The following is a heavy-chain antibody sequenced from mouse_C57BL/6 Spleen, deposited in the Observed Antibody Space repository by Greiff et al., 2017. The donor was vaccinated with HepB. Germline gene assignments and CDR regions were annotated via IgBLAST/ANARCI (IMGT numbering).Heavy chain of an antibody. CDR3: ARAMDY. V-gene: IGHV1-42*01. J-gene: IGHJ4*01. Sequence: VQLKESGPELVKPGASVKISCKASGYSFTGYYMNWVKQSPEKSLEWIGEIHPSTGGTTYNQKFKAKATLTVDKSSSTAYMQLKSLTSEDSAVYYCARAMDYWGQGTSVTVSS. CDR2: IHPSTGGT. CDR1: GYSFTGYY.